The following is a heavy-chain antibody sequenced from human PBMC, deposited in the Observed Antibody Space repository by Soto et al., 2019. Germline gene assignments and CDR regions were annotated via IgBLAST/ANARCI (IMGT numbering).Heavy chain of an antibody. CDR3: ARGGNWFDP. CDR2: IDQGGGEK. Sequence: EVQLVESGGGLVQPGVSLRLSCAASGFSFSTYWVAWVRQAPGKGLEWVANIDQGGGEKYDVDSVRGRFTISRDNAKNTLYLPMNGLRAEDTAIYSCARGGNWFDPWGQGTLVSVSS. CDR1: GFSFSTYW. V-gene: IGHV3-7*05. D-gene: IGHD3-10*01. J-gene: IGHJ5*02.